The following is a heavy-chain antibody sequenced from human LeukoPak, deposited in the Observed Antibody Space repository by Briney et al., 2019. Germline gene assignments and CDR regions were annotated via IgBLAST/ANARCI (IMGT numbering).Heavy chain of an antibody. J-gene: IGHJ4*02. CDR1: GGTFSSYA. V-gene: IGHV1-69*04. Sequence: ASVKVSCKASGGTFSSYAISWVRQAPGQGLEWMGRIIPILGIANYAQKFQGRVTITADKSTSTAYMELSSLRSEDTAVYYCASRGPNDYGDFSYFDYWGQGTLVTVSS. CDR2: IIPILGIA. CDR3: ASRGPNDYGDFSYFDY. D-gene: IGHD4-17*01.